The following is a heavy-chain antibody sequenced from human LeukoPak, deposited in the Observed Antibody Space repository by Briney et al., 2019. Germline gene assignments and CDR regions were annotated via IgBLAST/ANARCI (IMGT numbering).Heavy chain of an antibody. CDR1: GYTFTSYY. CDR3: ARDRGSWELRTPKPDY. CDR2: INPSGGST. Sequence: ASVKVSCKASGYTFTSYYMHWVRQAPGQGLEWMGIINPSGGSTSYAQKFQGRVTMTRDTSTSTVYMELSSLRSEDTALYYCARDRGSWELRTPKPDYWGQGTLVTVSS. J-gene: IGHJ4*02. D-gene: IGHD1-26*01. V-gene: IGHV1-46*01.